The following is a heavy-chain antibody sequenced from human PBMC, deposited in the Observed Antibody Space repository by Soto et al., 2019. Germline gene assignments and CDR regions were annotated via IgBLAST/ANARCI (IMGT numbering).Heavy chain of an antibody. Sequence: QVQLQQWGAGLLKPSETLSLTCAVYGGSFSGYYWSWIRQPPGKGLEWIGEINHSGSTNYNPSLKSRVTISVDTSKNQFSLKLSSVTAADTAVYYCARGHAPATVTPVGVWFDPWGQGTLVTVSS. V-gene: IGHV4-34*01. D-gene: IGHD4-17*01. J-gene: IGHJ5*02. CDR2: INHSGST. CDR3: ARGHAPATVTPVGVWFDP. CDR1: GGSFSGYY.